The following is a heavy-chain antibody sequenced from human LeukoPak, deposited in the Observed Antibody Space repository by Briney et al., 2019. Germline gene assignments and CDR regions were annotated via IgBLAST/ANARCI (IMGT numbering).Heavy chain of an antibody. V-gene: IGHV1-69*04. CDR2: IIPIFGIA. D-gene: IGHD2-15*01. Sequence: ASVKVSCKASGGTFSSYAISWVRQAPGQGLEWMGRIIPIFGIANYAQKFQGRVTITADKSTSTAYMELSSLRSEDTAVYYCARESQDWVNNWFDPWGQGTLVTVSS. J-gene: IGHJ5*02. CDR3: ARESQDWVNNWFDP. CDR1: GGTFSSYA.